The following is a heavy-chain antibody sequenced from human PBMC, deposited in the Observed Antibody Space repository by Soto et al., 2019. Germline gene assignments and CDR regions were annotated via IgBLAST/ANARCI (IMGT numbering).Heavy chain of an antibody. CDR2: IHYSGRT. Sequence: SETLSLTCSVPNGSISGFYWTWIRQPPGKILEWIGYIHYSGRTDYNPSLTSRATMSVDTSKNQFSLNLKSITAADTAVYYCVRAGVGIGNHFDSWGRGTLVTVSS. D-gene: IGHD1-26*01. J-gene: IGHJ4*02. V-gene: IGHV4-59*12. CDR1: NGSISGFY. CDR3: VRAGVGIGNHFDS.